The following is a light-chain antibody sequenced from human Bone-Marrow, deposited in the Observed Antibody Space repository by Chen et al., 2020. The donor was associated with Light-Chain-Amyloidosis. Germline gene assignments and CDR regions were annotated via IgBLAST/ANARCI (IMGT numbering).Light chain of an antibody. J-gene: IGLJ2*01. CDR3: QSADSSGTYEVI. Sequence: SYVLTQPPSLSVSPGQTARITCSGDDLPTKYAYWYQQKPGQAPVLVIHRDTERPSGISERFSGSSSGTTATLTISGVQAEDEADYHCQSADSSGTYEVIFGGGTKLTVL. CDR2: RDT. CDR1: DLPTKY. V-gene: IGLV3-25*03.